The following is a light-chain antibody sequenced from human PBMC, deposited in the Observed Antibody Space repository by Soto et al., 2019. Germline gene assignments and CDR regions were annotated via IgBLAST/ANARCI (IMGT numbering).Light chain of an antibody. CDR1: TSNIGSNY. J-gene: IGLJ1*01. Sequence: QSVLTQPPSASGTPGQGVTISCSGSTSNIGSNYVYWYQQLPGTAPKLLIYRNNQRPSGVPDRFSGSKSGTSASLAMSGLRSDDEADYFCATWDDSLNGFYVFGTGTKV. V-gene: IGLV1-47*01. CDR3: ATWDDSLNGFYV. CDR2: RNN.